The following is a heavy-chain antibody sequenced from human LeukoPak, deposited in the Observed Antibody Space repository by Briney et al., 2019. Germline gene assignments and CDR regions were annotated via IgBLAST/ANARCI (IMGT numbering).Heavy chain of an antibody. CDR2: ISSSGNKI. V-gene: IGHV3-48*03. Sequence: QSGGSLRLSCAASGFPFSSYEMNWVRQAPGKRLRWVSYISSSGNKIYYAASVKGRFTISRDNAKNSLYLQIDSLRAEDTAVYYCARGQRPQYTSTWDNWFDPWGQGTQVTVSS. CDR3: ARGQRPQYTSTWDNWFDP. J-gene: IGHJ5*02. CDR1: GFPFSSYE. D-gene: IGHD2-2*01.